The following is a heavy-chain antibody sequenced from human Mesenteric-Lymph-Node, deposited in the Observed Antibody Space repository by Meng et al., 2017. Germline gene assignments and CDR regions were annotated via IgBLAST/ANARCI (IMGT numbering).Heavy chain of an antibody. Sequence: QGHRQESGPGLVKPSQTLSLTCTVSGGSISSGDYYWSWIRQPPGKGLEWIGYISYSGSTYYNPSLKSRVTISVDTSKNQFSLKLSSVTAADTAVYYCARTHFYDSSNYGFDYWGQGTLVTVSS. CDR3: ARTHFYDSSNYGFDY. J-gene: IGHJ4*02. CDR1: GGSISSGDYY. D-gene: IGHD3-22*01. CDR2: ISYSGST. V-gene: IGHV4-30-4*01.